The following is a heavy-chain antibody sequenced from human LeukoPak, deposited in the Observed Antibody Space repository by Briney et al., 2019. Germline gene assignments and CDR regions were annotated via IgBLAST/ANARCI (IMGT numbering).Heavy chain of an antibody. CDR3: ARQRSWMATITYFDY. V-gene: IGHV4-59*08. CDR1: GGSISSYY. Sequence: PSETLSLTCTVSGGSISSYYWSWIRQPPGKGLEWIGYIYYSGSTNYNPSLKSRVTISVDTSKNQFSLKLSSVTAADTAVYYCARQRSWMATITYFDYWGQGTLVTVSS. CDR2: IYYSGST. D-gene: IGHD5-24*01. J-gene: IGHJ4*02.